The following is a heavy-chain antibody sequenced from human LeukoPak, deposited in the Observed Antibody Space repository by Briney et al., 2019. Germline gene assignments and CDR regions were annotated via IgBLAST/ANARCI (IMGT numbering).Heavy chain of an antibody. CDR1: GFTFSSYE. Sequence: PGGSLRLSCAASGFTFSSYEMNWVRQAPGKGLEWVSYISSSGSTIYYADSVKGRFTISRDNAKNSLYLQMNSLRAEDTAVYYCAKSGSSGWGNWFDPWGQGTLVTVSS. CDR3: AKSGSSGWGNWFDP. D-gene: IGHD6-19*01. CDR2: ISSSGSTI. J-gene: IGHJ5*02. V-gene: IGHV3-48*03.